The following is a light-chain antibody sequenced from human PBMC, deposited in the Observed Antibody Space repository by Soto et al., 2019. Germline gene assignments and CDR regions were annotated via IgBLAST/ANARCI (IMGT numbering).Light chain of an antibody. CDR3: SSYRSSDTVV. V-gene: IGLV2-14*01. CDR1: TSDVGRYNY. Sequence: QSALTQPASVSGSPGQSITLSCTGTTSDVGRYNYVSWYQQHPGKAPKLMIYEVSSRPSAVSDRFSGSKSGNTASLTISGLQAEDEADYFCSSYRSSDTVVFGGXTXLTVL. J-gene: IGLJ2*01. CDR2: EVS.